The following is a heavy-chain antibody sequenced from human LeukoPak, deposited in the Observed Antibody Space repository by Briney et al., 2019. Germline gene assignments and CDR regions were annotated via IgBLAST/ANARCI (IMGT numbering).Heavy chain of an antibody. V-gene: IGHV1-2*02. D-gene: IGHD1-20*01. Sequence: GASVKVSCKASGYTFTGYYMHRVRQAPGQGLEWMGWINPNSGGTNYAQKFQGRVTMTRDTSISTAYMELSRLRSDDTAVYYCARVITGSLTPYDYWGQGTLVTVSS. CDR3: ARVITGSLTPYDY. J-gene: IGHJ4*02. CDR1: GYTFTGYY. CDR2: INPNSGGT.